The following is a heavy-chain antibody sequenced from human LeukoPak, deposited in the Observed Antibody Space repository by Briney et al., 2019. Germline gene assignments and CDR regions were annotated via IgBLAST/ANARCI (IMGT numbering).Heavy chain of an antibody. V-gene: IGHV4-31*03. CDR2: IYYSGST. D-gene: IGHD3-3*01. J-gene: IGHJ4*02. Sequence: SETLSLTCTVSGGSISSGGYYWSWIRQHPGKGLEWIGYIYYSGSTYYNPSLKSRVTISVDTSKNQFSLKLSSVTAADTAVYYCARDSDFWSGYWPNFDYWGQGTLVTVSS. CDR3: ARDSDFWSGYWPNFDY. CDR1: GGSISSGGYY.